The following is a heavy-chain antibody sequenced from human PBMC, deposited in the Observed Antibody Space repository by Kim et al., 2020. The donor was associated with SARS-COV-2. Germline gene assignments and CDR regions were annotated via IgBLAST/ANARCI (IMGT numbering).Heavy chain of an antibody. CDR3: ARDGAQPIVATAEGFDC. Sequence: KGRLTITRDNAKNSIYLQRSSLRAEDTAVYYCARDGAQPIVATAEGFDCWGQGTLVTVSS. V-gene: IGHV3-11*06. D-gene: IGHD5-12*01. J-gene: IGHJ4*02.